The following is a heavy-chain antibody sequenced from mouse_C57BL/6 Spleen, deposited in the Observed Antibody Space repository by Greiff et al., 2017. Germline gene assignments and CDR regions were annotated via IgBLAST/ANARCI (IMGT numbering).Heavy chain of an antibody. CDR2: INPNNGGT. D-gene: IGHD1-1*01. V-gene: IGHV1-26*01. CDR1: GYTFTDYY. J-gene: IGHJ1*03. CDR3: ARGDYYGSSYEGWYFDV. Sequence: VQLQQSGPELVKPGASVKISCKASGYTFTDYYMNWVKQSHGKSLEWIGDINPNNGGTSYNQKFKGKATLTVDKSSSTAYMELRSLTSEDSAVYYCARGDYYGSSYEGWYFDVWGTGTTVTVSS.